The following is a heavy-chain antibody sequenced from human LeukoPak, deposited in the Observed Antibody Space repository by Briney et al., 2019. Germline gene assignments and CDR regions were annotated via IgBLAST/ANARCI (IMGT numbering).Heavy chain of an antibody. CDR1: GGTFSSYA. Sequence: ASVKVSCKASGGTFSSYAIGWVRQAPGQGLEWMGWINPNSGGTNYAQKFQGRVTMTRDTSISTAYMELSRLRSEDTAVYYCARGDMYDSSSSTYWGQGTLVTVSS. CDR3: ARGDMYDSSSSTY. J-gene: IGHJ4*02. CDR2: INPNSGGT. D-gene: IGHD6-6*01. V-gene: IGHV1-2*02.